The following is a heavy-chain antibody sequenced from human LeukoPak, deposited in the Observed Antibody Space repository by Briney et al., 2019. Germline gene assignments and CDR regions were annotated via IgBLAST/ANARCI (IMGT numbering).Heavy chain of an antibody. Sequence: SETLSLTCTVSGGSISSGGYYWSWIRQHPGRGLEWIGYIYYSGNTYYNPSLESRVTISVDTSKTQSSLKLNSVTAADTAVYYCARDRGSSSWYGMDVWGQGTTVTVSS. V-gene: IGHV4-31*03. CDR3: ARDRGSSSWYGMDV. CDR2: IYYSGNT. D-gene: IGHD6-13*01. CDR1: GGSISSGGYY. J-gene: IGHJ6*02.